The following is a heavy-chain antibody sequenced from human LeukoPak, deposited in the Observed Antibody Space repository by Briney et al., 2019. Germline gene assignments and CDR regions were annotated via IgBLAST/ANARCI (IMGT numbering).Heavy chain of an antibody. CDR2: INHSGST. CDR3: ARRGPITDV. V-gene: IGHV4-34*01. D-gene: IGHD3-10*01. CDR1: GGSFSGYY. J-gene: IGHJ6*02. Sequence: SETLSLTCAVYGGSFSGYYWSWIRQPPGRGLEWIGEINHSGSTNYNPSLKSRVTISVDTSKNQFSLKLSSVTAADTAVYYCARRGPITDVWGQGTTVTVSS.